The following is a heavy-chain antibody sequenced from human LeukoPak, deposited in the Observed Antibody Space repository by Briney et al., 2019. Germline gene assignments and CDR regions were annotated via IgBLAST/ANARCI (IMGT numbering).Heavy chain of an antibody. V-gene: IGHV3-23*01. CDR3: AKVWFGDWYYYSYMDV. CDR2: ISGSGGST. CDR1: GFTFSIYA. J-gene: IGHJ6*03. D-gene: IGHD3-10*01. Sequence: PGGSLRLSCAASGFTFSIYAMSWVRQAPGKGLEWVSAISGSGGSTYYADSVKGRFTISRDNSKNTLYLQMNSLRAEDTAVYYCAKVWFGDWYYYSYMDVWGKGTTVTVSS.